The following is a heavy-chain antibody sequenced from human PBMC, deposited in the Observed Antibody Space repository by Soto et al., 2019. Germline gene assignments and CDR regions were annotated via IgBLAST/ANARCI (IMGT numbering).Heavy chain of an antibody. D-gene: IGHD3-22*01. V-gene: IGHV3-30-3*01. CDR1: GFTFSSYA. J-gene: IGHJ3*02. Sequence: GGSLRLSCAASGFTFSSYAMHWVRQAPGKGLEWVAVISYDGSNKYYADSVKGRFTISRDNSKNTLYLQMNSLRAEDTAVYYCARVGVTMIDLGAFDIWGQGTMVTVSS. CDR2: ISYDGSNK. CDR3: ARVGVTMIDLGAFDI.